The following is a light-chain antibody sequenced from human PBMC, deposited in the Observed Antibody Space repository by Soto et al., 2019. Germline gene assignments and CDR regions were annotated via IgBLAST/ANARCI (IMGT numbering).Light chain of an antibody. CDR3: QTWGTGFRV. V-gene: IGLV4-69*01. Sequence: QLVLTQSPSASASLGDSVRLTCTLSSGHSSYAIAWLQQQPEKGPQYLMKLNNDGSHIRGDGVPDRFSGSSSGAERYLAISSLQSEDEADYYCQTWGTGFRVFGGGTKLTVL. CDR2: LNNDGSH. J-gene: IGLJ2*01. CDR1: SGHSSYA.